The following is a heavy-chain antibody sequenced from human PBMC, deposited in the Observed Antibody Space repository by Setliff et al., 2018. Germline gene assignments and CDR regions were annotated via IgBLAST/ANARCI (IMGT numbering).Heavy chain of an antibody. CDR3: ARSFSRREKFLLDY. J-gene: IGHJ4*02. CDR2: IGHTGSI. V-gene: IGHV4-38-2*02. Sequence: ETLSLTCTVSGYSISSGYIWGWIRQPPGKGLEWVGNIGHTGSINYNPSLKSRLTISRDTSKNQVSLKLNSVTVADTAVYYCARSFSRREKFLLDYWGQGALVTVSS. CDR1: GYSISSGYI.